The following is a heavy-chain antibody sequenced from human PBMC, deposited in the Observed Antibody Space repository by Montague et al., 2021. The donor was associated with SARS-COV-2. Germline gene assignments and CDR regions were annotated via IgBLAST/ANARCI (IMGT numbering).Heavy chain of an antibody. CDR1: GGSFNDYQ. CDR3: AGGTSTINMIVVVITGIGYSFDT. Sequence: SETLSLTCAVYGGSFNDYQWSWIRQPPGKGLEWVGEINHSGSTNYNPSLKSRVTISVDTSKNQFSLKLSSVTAADTAVYYYAGGTSTINMIVVVITGIGYSFDTGGQETWVTVSS. CDR2: INHSGST. J-gene: IGHJ4*02. D-gene: IGHD3-22*01. V-gene: IGHV4-34*01.